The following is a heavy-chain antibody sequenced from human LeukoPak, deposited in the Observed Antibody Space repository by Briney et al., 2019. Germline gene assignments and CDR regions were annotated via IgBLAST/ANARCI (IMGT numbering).Heavy chain of an antibody. CDR1: GFTFTDFA. V-gene: IGHV3-23*01. J-gene: IGHJ4*02. Sequence: GGSLRVSCAASGFTFTDFAMNWVRQAPGKGLEWVSGIGGGGTNTDYADSVKGRFTISRDNSKNTLTLQMSSLRADDTAVYFCAKDARGYHRPIDHWGQGILVTVSS. CDR2: IGGGGTNT. CDR3: AKDARGYHRPIDH. D-gene: IGHD3-22*01.